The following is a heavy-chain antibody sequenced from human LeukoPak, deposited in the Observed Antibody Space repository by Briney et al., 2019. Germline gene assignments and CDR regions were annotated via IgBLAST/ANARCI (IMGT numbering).Heavy chain of an antibody. CDR3: ARGYSYGPGDYYYMDV. Sequence: ASVKVSCKASGGTFSSYAISWVRQAPGQGLEWTGGIIPIFGTANYAQKFQGRVTITADESTSTAYMELSSLRSEDTAVYYCARGYSYGPGDYYYMDVWGKGTMVTVSS. CDR2: IIPIFGTA. D-gene: IGHD5-18*01. V-gene: IGHV1-69*13. CDR1: GGTFSSYA. J-gene: IGHJ6*03.